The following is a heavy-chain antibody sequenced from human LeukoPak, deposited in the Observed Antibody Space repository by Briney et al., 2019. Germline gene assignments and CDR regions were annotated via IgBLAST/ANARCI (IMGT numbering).Heavy chain of an antibody. CDR1: GDSFSGYY. V-gene: IGHV4-34*01. J-gene: IGHJ4*02. CDR3: ATNVPGTTYFDP. CDR2: INHSGST. Sequence: PSETLSLTCADYGDSFSGYYGTWIRQPPRKGLEWIGEINHSGSTNYNPSLKSRVTISVDTSKNQFSLNLTSVTAADTAIYYCATNVPGTTYFDPWGQGTLVTVSS. D-gene: IGHD1-14*01.